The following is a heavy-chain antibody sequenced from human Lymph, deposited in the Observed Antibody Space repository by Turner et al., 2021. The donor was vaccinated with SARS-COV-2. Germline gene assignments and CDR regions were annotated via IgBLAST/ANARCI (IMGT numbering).Heavy chain of an antibody. V-gene: IGHV3-53*02. CDR1: GIIVSRNY. CDR3: ARDLGTYGMDV. Sequence: EVQLVETGGGLIKPGGSLRLSCAASGIIVSRNYMNWVRQDPGKGLEWVSVIYSGGTTYYADSVKGRFTISRDNSKNTLYLQMNSLRVEDTAVYYCARDLGTYGMDVWGQGTTVTVSS. J-gene: IGHJ6*02. D-gene: IGHD6-13*01. CDR2: IYSGGTT.